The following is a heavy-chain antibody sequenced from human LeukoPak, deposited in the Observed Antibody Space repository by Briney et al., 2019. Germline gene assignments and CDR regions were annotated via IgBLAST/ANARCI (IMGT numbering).Heavy chain of an antibody. CDR1: GFTFSDHY. V-gene: IGHV3-72*01. CDR3: TRTEYCGGGRCYSDYFDP. CDR2: SRNKANGYTT. J-gene: IGHJ4*02. Sequence: GGSLRLSCAASGFTFSDHYMDWVRQAPGKGLEWVGRSRNKANGYTTEYAASVKGRFTISRDDSKTSMYLQMNSLKTEDTAVYYCTRTEYCGGGRCYSDYFDPWGQGTLVTVSS. D-gene: IGHD2-15*01.